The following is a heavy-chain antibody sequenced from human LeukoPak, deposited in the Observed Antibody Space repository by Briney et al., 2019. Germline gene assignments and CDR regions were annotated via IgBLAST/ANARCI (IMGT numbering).Heavy chain of an antibody. Sequence: GGSLRLSCAASGFTFSSYGMHWVRQAPGKGLEWVAFIRYDGSNKYYADSVKGRLTISRDNSKNTLYLQMNSLRAEDTAVYYCAKDLYYYDSSGYYRFDYWGQGTLVTVSS. V-gene: IGHV3-30*02. CDR1: GFTFSSYG. D-gene: IGHD3-22*01. CDR3: AKDLYYYDSSGYYRFDY. J-gene: IGHJ4*02. CDR2: IRYDGSNK.